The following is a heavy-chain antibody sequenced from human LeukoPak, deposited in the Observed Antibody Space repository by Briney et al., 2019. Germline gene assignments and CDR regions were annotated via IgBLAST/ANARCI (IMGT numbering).Heavy chain of an antibody. J-gene: IGHJ4*02. D-gene: IGHD1-26*01. V-gene: IGHV3-64D*09. CDR3: ARDRGYYRADY. Sequence: GGSLRLSCSVSEFTFSNYAMHWGCQTQRTGLDYVSVISSSGGSTYYSDSVKGRFTISRDNSKNTLYLQMSSLRADDTDVYYCARDRGYYRADYWGLGTLVTVSS. CDR2: ISSSGGST. CDR1: EFTFSNYA.